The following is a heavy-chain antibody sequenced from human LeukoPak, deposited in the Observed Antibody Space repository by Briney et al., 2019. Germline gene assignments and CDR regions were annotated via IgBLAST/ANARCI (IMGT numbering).Heavy chain of an antibody. D-gene: IGHD3-9*01. CDR2: IIPIFGTA. Sequence: ASVKVSCKASGGTFSSYAISWVRQAPGQGLEWMGGIIPIFGTANYAQKFQGRVTITADESTSTAYMELSSLRSEDTAVYYCARYPPYYDILTGYSSWFDPWGQGTLVTVSS. CDR3: ARYPPYYDILTGYSSWFDP. V-gene: IGHV1-69*13. CDR1: GGTFSSYA. J-gene: IGHJ5*02.